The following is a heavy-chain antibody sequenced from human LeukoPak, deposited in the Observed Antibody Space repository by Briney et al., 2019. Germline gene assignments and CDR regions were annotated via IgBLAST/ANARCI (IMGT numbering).Heavy chain of an antibody. CDR2: IYYSGST. J-gene: IGHJ6*03. CDR3: ARAGRDYGTSGYYYYMDV. Sequence: SETLSLTCTVSGGSISSYYWSWIRQPPGKGLEWIGYIYYSGSTNYNPSLKSRVTISVDTSKNQFSQKLSSVTAADTAVYYCARAGRDYGTSGYYYYMDVWGKGTTVTVSS. D-gene: IGHD4-17*01. CDR1: GGSISSYY. V-gene: IGHV4-59*01.